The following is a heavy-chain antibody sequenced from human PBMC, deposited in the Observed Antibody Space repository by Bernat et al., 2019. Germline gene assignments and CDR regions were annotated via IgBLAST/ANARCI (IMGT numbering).Heavy chain of an antibody. V-gene: IGHV4-31*03. Sequence: QVQLQESGPGLVKPSQTLSLTCTVSGGSISSGGYYWSWIRQHPGKGLEWIGYIYYSGSTYYNPSLKSRVTISVDTSKNQFSLKLSSVTAADTAVYYCARVPSHYDYVWGSYRPSNWFDPWDQGTLVTVSS. CDR1: GGSISSGGYY. D-gene: IGHD3-16*02. CDR3: ARVPSHYDYVWGSYRPSNWFDP. CDR2: IYYSGST. J-gene: IGHJ5*02.